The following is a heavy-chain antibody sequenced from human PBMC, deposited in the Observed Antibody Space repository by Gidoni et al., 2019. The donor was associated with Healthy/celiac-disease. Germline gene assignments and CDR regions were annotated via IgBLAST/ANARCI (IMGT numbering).Heavy chain of an antibody. Sequence: QVQLQQWGAGLLKPSETLSLTCAVYGGSFRGYYWSWIRQPPGKGLEWIGETNHSGSTNYNPSLKSRVTISVDTSKNQFSLKLSSVTAADTAVYYCARGRCSSTSCYYYYYGMDVWGQGTTVTVSS. V-gene: IGHV4-34*01. CDR2: TNHSGST. D-gene: IGHD2-2*01. CDR1: GGSFRGYY. CDR3: ARGRCSSTSCYYYYYGMDV. J-gene: IGHJ6*02.